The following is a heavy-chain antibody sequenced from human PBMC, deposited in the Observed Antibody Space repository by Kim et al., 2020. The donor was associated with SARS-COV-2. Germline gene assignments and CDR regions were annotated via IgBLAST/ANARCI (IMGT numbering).Heavy chain of an antibody. CDR1: GFTFSSYG. CDR3: ARDMGDYVWGSYRPYYYHGMDV. V-gene: IGHV3-33*01. J-gene: IGHJ6*02. Sequence: GGSLRLSCAASGFTFSSYGIHWVRQAPGKGLEWVAVIWYDGSNEYYVDSVKGRFTISRDNSKNTLYLQMNSLRAEDTAVYYCARDMGDYVWGSYRPYYYHGMDVWGQGTTVTVSS. D-gene: IGHD3-16*02. CDR2: IWYDGSNE.